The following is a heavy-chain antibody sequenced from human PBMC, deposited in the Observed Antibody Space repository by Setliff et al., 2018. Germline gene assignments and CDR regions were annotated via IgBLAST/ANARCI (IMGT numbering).Heavy chain of an antibody. V-gene: IGHV1-69*05. Sequence: AASVKVSCKASGGTFSSYAISWVRQAPGQGLEWMGGIIPILGTANYAQKFQGRVTITTDESTSTAYMELSSLRSEDTAVYYCASTWIQHHRGGDGGGYWGQGTLVTVSS. CDR3: ASTWIQHHRGGDGGGY. D-gene: IGHD5-18*01. CDR2: IIPILGTA. J-gene: IGHJ4*02. CDR1: GGTFSSYA.